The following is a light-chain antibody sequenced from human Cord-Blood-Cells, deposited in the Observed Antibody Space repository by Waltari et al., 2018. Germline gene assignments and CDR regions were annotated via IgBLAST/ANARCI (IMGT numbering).Light chain of an antibody. CDR1: SSDGGGYNY. Sequence: QSALPQPASVSGSPGQSITISCTCTSSDGGGYNYVSWYQQHPGKAPILMIYDFSNRPPRLPNRFSGSKSGNTASLTISSLQAKDDADYYCSSYTSSSTLVFGTGTKVTVL. J-gene: IGLJ1*01. V-gene: IGLV2-14*01. CDR2: DFS. CDR3: SSYTSSSTLV.